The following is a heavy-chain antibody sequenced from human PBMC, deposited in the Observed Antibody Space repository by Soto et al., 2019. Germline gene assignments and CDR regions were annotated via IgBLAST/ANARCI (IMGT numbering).Heavy chain of an antibody. CDR3: ARDNRINGIEAEIDL. CDR1: GFSFSDHA. J-gene: IGHJ5*02. D-gene: IGHD1-20*01. V-gene: IGHV3-30-3*01. CDR2: VAHDGTSK. Sequence: GGSLRLSCAASGFSFSDHAMHWVRRAPGKGLEWVALVAHDGTSKYYAGSVKGRFTISSDKSSNTLFLQMDSLDTEDTAVYYCARDNRINGIEAEIDLWGRGTLVTVSS.